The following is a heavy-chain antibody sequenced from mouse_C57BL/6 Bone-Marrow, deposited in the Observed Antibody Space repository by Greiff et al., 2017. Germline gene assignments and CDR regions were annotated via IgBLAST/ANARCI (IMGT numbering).Heavy chain of an antibody. CDR3: ARRGNWDRNCFDC. V-gene: IGHV1-69*01. CDR1: GYTFTSYW. Sequence: QVHVKQPGAELVMPGASVKLSCKASGYTFTSYWMHWVKQRPGQGLEWIGEIDPADSYTNYNQKFKGKSTLTVDKSSSTAYMQLSSLTSEDSAVYYCARRGNWDRNCFDCWGQGTTLTVSS. J-gene: IGHJ2*01. D-gene: IGHD4-1*01. CDR2: IDPADSYT.